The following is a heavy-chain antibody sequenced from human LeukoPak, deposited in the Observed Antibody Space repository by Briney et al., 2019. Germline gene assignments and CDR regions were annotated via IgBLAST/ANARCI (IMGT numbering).Heavy chain of an antibody. CDR3: ARTMGELSINAFDI. CDR1: GASISSGSNY. Sequence: SETLSLTCSVSGASISSGSNYWGWIRQPPGKTLEWIGSIYSSGSTYYNPSLKSRVIIIIDTPKNHFSLKLSSVTAADTAVYYCARTMGELSINAFDIWGQGTMVTVSS. V-gene: IGHV4-39*07. CDR2: IYSSGST. J-gene: IGHJ3*02. D-gene: IGHD3-16*02.